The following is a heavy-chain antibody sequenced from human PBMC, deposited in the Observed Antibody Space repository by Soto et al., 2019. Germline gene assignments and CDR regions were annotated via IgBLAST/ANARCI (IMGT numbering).Heavy chain of an antibody. V-gene: IGHV1-46*01. CDR2: INPSGGST. CDR1: GYTFTSYY. J-gene: IGHJ2*01. CDR3: ARDVVVVAPSQSHWYFDL. D-gene: IGHD2-15*01. Sequence: ASVKVSCKASGYTFTSYYMHWVRQAPGQGLEWMGIINPSGGSTSYAQKFQGRVTMTRDTSTSTVYMELSSLRSEDTAVYYCARDVVVVAPSQSHWYFDLWGRGTLVTVSS.